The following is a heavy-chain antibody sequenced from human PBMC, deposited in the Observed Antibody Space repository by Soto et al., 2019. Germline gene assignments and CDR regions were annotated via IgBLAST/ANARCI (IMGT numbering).Heavy chain of an antibody. J-gene: IGHJ6*02. CDR3: ARLPGPLVSVLYIYPVDARETPSDVDV. CDR2: VSFDGSNK. D-gene: IGHD2-21*02. V-gene: IGHV3-30*03. Sequence: QVQLVQSGGGVVQPGRSLRLSCAASGFTVSHYPMHWVRQAPGKGLEWVAVVSFDGSNKYYRDSVKGRFTISKDNGKNALYLQMKDLRHEDTAVYYCARLPGPLVSVLYIYPVDARETPSDVDVWGQGTSVTVSS. CDR1: GFTVSHYP.